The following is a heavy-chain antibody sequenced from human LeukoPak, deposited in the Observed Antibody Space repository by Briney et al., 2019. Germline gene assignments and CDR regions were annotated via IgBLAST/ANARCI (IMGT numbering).Heavy chain of an antibody. CDR1: GFTFSSYW. CDR2: IKQDGSEK. CDR3: ARDGHYTIYELRFDY. J-gene: IGHJ4*02. D-gene: IGHD5/OR15-5a*01. V-gene: IGHV3-7*01. Sequence: GGSLRLSCAASGFTFSSYWMSWVRQAPGKGLEWVANIKQDGSEKYYVDSVKGRFTISRDNAENSLYLQMNSLRAEDTAVYYCARDGHYTIYELRFDYWGQGALVTVSS.